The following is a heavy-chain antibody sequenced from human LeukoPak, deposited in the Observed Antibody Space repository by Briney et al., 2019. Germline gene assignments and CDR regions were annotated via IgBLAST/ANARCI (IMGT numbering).Heavy chain of an antibody. CDR2: ISGSGDRT. V-gene: IGHV3-23*01. D-gene: IGHD6-19*01. CDR3: AKGDYNSGWPT. J-gene: IGHJ5*02. Sequence: GGSLRPSCAASGFTFSSHAMNWVRQAPGKGLEWVSYISGSGDRTYYADSVKGRFTISRDNSKNTLYLQMNSLRAEDTAVYYCAKGDYNSGWPTWGQGTLVPVSS. CDR1: GFTFSSHA.